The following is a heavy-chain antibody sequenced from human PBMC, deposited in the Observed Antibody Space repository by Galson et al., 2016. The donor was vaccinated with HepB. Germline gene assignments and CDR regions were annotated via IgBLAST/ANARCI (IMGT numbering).Heavy chain of an antibody. CDR1: GFTFGSYI. Sequence: LRLSCAASGFTFGSYIMNWVRQAPGKGLEWVSSITASSAYIYYADSVKGRFTISSDNAKNSLYLQMNSLRAEDTAVYYCARDVRGSSWYARYFDLWGRGTLVTVSS. V-gene: IGHV3-21*01. D-gene: IGHD6-13*01. CDR3: ARDVRGSSWYARYFDL. J-gene: IGHJ2*01. CDR2: ITASSAYI.